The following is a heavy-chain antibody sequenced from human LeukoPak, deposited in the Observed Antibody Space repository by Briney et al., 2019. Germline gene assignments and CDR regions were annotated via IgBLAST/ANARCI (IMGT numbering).Heavy chain of an antibody. V-gene: IGHV4-39*01. CDR1: GGSNSSSSYY. J-gene: IGHJ5*02. D-gene: IGHD1-26*01. CDR3: APMEWELRTPGSFDP. CDR2: IYYSGST. Sequence: SETLSLTCTVSGGSNSSSSYYWGWIRQPPGKGLEWIGSIYYSGSTYYNPSLKSRVTISVDTSKNQFSLKLSSVTAADTAVYYCAPMEWELRTPGSFDPWGQGTLVTVSS.